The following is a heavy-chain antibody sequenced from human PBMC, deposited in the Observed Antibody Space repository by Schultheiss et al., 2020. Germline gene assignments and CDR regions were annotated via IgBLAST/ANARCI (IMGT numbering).Heavy chain of an antibody. D-gene: IGHD2-2*01. J-gene: IGHJ6*02. CDR2: ISYDGSNK. Sequence: GGSLRLSCAASGFTFSSYGMHWVRQAPGKGLEWVAVISYDGSNKYYADSVKGRFTISRDNSKNTLYLQMNSLRAEDTAVYYCARDSCISTSCYSKGMDVWGQGTTVTVYS. V-gene: IGHV3-30*03. CDR3: ARDSCISTSCYSKGMDV. CDR1: GFTFSSYG.